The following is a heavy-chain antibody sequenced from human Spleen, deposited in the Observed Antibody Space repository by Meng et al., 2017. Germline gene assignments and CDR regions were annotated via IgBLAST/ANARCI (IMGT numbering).Heavy chain of an antibody. V-gene: IGHV3-74*01. J-gene: IGHJ4*02. Sequence: EEKLVESGGGLVQPGGSLRLSCAASGFTFSRYWMHWVRQVPGKGLVWISRISTDGSITNYADSVKGRFTISRDNAKNTVYLQMNSLRAEDTAVYYCTRLLDRDYWGQGTLVTVSS. D-gene: IGHD3-22*01. CDR2: ISTDGSIT. CDR1: GFTFSRYW. CDR3: TRLLDRDY.